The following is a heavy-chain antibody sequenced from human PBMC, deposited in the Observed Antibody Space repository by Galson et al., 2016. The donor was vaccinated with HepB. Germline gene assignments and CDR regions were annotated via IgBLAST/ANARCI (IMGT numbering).Heavy chain of an antibody. CDR1: GYTFTSTG. J-gene: IGHJ4*02. D-gene: IGHD3-10*01. CDR3: ARGPGNYIFDS. CDR2: INAYNGNT. Sequence: SVKVSCKASGYTFTSTGISWVRQAPGQALEWMGWINAYNGNTHYAQKVQYRVTMTTDTSTSTAYMELRSLRSADTAVYFCARGPGNYIFDSWGQGTLVTVSS. V-gene: IGHV1-18*01.